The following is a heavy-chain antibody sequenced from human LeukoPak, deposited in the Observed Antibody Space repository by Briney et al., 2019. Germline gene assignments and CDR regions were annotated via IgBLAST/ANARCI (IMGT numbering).Heavy chain of an antibody. CDR1: GLTFSSYG. D-gene: IGHD2-15*01. J-gene: IGHJ4*02. CDR2: ISFDGSNK. Sequence: PGGSLRLSCAVSGLTFSSYGMHWVRQAPGKGLEWVAVISFDGSNKYSADSVKGRFTISRDNSKNTLYLQMNSLRAEDTAVYYCAKGEYIVVVVAALYYWGQGTLVTVSS. V-gene: IGHV3-30*18. CDR3: AKGEYIVVVVAALYY.